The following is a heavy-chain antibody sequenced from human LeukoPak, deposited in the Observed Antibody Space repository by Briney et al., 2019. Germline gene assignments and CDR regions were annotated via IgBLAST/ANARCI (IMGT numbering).Heavy chain of an antibody. CDR1: GFTVSTYY. CDR3: TRAGLWTYGFQGH. D-gene: IGHD3-10*01. Sequence: GGSLRLSCAASGFTVSTYYMSWVRQAPGKGLEGVSIIYGGGSTYYADSVKGRFTISRDNSNSTLYLQMNSLRGEDTAVYYCTRAGLWTYGFQGHWGQGTLVTVSS. J-gene: IGHJ4*02. CDR2: IYGGGST. V-gene: IGHV3-66*01.